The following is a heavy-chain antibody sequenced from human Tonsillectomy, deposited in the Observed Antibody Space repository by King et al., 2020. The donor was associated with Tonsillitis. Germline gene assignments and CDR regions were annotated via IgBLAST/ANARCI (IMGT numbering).Heavy chain of an antibody. Sequence: VQLQESGPGLVKPSQTLSLTCVVSGGSISSGHNSWSWIRQTPGKGLEWIGYIYYSGSTYYNPSLKSRVTISVDTSKNQFSLKLSSVTAADTAVYYCARVGTPMGELSSYDVFDIWGQGTMVTVSS. D-gene: IGHD3-16*02. V-gene: IGHV4-30-4*07. CDR3: ARVGTPMGELSSYDVFDI. CDR2: IYYSGST. J-gene: IGHJ3*02. CDR1: GGSISSGHNS.